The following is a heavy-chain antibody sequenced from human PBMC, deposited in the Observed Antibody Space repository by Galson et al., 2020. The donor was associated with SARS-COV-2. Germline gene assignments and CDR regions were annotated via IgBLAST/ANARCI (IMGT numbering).Heavy chain of an antibody. CDR2: FYRSGST. CDR1: DYSISSAYY. J-gene: IGHJ4*02. D-gene: IGHD3-16*01. V-gene: IGHV4-38-2*01. Sequence: SETLSLTCAVSDYSISSAYYWGWIRQPPGKGLEWIGSFYRSGSTYYNPSLKSRVTISPDTSKNQFSLRLKSVTAADTAVYYCVRGGLHLGEVPGRTYWGQGTLVTVSS. CDR3: VRGGLHLGEVPGRTY.